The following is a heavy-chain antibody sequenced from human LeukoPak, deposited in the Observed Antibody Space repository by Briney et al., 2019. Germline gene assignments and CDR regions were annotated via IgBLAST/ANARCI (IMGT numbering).Heavy chain of an antibody. V-gene: IGHV4-59*12. D-gene: IGHD1-26*01. CDR3: ARVEWEPTNWFDP. CDR2: IYNSGST. Sequence: SETLSLTCTVSGDSFSYFYWSWIRQPPGKGLEWIGYIYNSGSTSYNPSLKSRVTISVDTSKNQFSLKLSSVTAADTAVYYCARVEWEPTNWFDPWGQGTLVTVSS. J-gene: IGHJ5*02. CDR1: GDSFSYFY.